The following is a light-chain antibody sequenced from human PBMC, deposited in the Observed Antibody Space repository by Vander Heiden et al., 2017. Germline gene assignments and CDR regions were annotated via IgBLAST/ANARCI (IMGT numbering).Light chain of an antibody. V-gene: IGKV3-15*01. J-gene: IGKJ2*01. Sequence: EIVMTQSPVTLSVSPGERATLSCRASQSVSSNLAWYQQKPGQAPRLLNYGPSTRATGIPARFSGSGSGTEFTLTISSLQSEDFALYYCHQYNNWPQTFGQGTKLEIK. CDR1: QSVSSN. CDR2: GPS. CDR3: HQYNNWPQT.